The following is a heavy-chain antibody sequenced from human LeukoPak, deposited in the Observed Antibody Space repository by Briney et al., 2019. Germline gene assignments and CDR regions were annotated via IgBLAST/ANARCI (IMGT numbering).Heavy chain of an antibody. CDR2: IDYSGST. CDR1: GGSVSSGSYY. J-gene: IGHJ4*02. Sequence: PSETLSLTCTGSGGSVSSGSYYWSWVRQPPGKGLEWIGCIDYSGSTYYNPSLKSRVTVSADTSKNQFSLKLTSVTAADTAVYYCARRWYTAYFDYWGQGSLVTVSS. CDR3: ARRWYTAYFDY. D-gene: IGHD2-8*01. V-gene: IGHV4-61*01.